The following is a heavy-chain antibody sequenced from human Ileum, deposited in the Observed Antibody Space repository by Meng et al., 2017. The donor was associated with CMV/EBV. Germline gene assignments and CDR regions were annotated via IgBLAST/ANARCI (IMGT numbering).Heavy chain of an antibody. D-gene: IGHD2-2*01. Sequence: GESLKISCAASGFTFANFQMNWVRQAPGKGLEWISYITSSGDIKYYADSVKGRFTITRDNAENSLFLQMNSLRADDTAFYFCAREAAPAAPNWFDFWGQGTLVTVSS. CDR3: AREAAPAAPNWFDF. CDR2: ITSSGDIK. V-gene: IGHV3-48*03. CDR1: GFTFANFQ. J-gene: IGHJ5*01.